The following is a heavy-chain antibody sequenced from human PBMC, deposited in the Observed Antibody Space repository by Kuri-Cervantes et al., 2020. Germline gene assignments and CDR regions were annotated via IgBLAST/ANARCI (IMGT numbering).Heavy chain of an antibody. CDR3: ARVSYYDILTGYYNGLDY. J-gene: IGHJ4*02. V-gene: IGHV3-48*01. Sequence: GESLKISCAASGFTFSSYSMNWVRQAPGKGLEWVSYISSSSSTIYYADSVKGRFTISRDNAKNSLYLQMNSLRAEDTAVYYCARVSYYDILTGYYNGLDYWGQGTLVTVSS. D-gene: IGHD3-9*01. CDR1: GFTFSSYS. CDR2: ISSSSSTI.